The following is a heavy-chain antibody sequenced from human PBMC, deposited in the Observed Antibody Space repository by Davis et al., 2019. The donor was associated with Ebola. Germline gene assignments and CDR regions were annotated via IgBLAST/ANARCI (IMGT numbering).Heavy chain of an antibody. D-gene: IGHD1-26*01. V-gene: IGHV3-71*01. CDR1: GFTVSSNY. Sequence: PGGSLRLSCAASGFTVSSNYMSWVRQTPRKGLEWVGFIRNKAYGGTTEYAASVKGRFTISRDDSGNIAYLQMNSLKIEDTAVYYCARESGGGIDYWGQGTLVTVSS. CDR3: ARESGGGIDY. CDR2: IRNKAYGGTT. J-gene: IGHJ4*02.